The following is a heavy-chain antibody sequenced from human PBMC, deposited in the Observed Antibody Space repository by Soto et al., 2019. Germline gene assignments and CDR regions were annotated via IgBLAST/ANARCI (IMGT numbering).Heavy chain of an antibody. CDR2: IYPGDSDT. CDR1: GYAFSSYW. J-gene: IGHJ5*02. D-gene: IGHD2-8*02. Sequence: PGESLKISCQGSGYAFSSYWIAWVRQMPGKGLEWMGIIYPGDSDTRYSPSFQGQVTISVDKSITTAYLQWSSLKASDTAMYYCARGYCTATICDPWFDPWGQGTLVIVSS. V-gene: IGHV5-51*01. CDR3: ARGYCTATICDPWFDP.